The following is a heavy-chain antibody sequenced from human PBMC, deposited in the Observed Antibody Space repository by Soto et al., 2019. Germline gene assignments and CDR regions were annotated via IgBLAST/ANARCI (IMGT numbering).Heavy chain of an antibody. J-gene: IGHJ6*03. Sequence: GGSLRLSCAASGFTFSSYWMHWVRQAPGKGLVWVSRINSDGSSTSYADSVKGRFTISRDNAKNTLYLQMNSLRAEDTAVYYCARIAVAHPTARYYYYMDVWGKGTTVTVSS. CDR1: GFTFSSYW. V-gene: IGHV3-74*01. CDR2: INSDGSST. CDR3: ARIAVAHPTARYYYYMDV. D-gene: IGHD6-19*01.